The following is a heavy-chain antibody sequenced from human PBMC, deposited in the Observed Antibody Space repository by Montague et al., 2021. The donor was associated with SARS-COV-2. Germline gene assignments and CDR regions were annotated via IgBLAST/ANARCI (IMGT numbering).Heavy chain of an antibody. V-gene: IGHV6-1*01. Sequence: CAISGDSVWSNTAAWNWIWQSPSGGLEWLGRTNYRSKWTSDYATSVEGRISIDPDTSKNQFFLHLRSVTPEDTGVYYCVRDTGSAQAGFDAWGQGTLVTVSS. J-gene: IGHJ4*02. CDR1: GDSVWSNTAA. CDR3: VRDTGSAQAGFDA. D-gene: IGHD4-17*01. CDR2: TNYRSKWTS.